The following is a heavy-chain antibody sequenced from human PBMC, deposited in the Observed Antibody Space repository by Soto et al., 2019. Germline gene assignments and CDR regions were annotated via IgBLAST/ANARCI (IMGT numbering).Heavy chain of an antibody. CDR1: GFTFSGSA. Sequence: EVQLVESGGGLVQPGGSLKLSCAASGFTFSGSAMHWVRQASGKGLEWVGRIRSKANSYATAYAASVKGRFTISRDDSKNTAYLQMNSLKTEDTAVYYCTRLVGSGGSCYSYWGQGTLVTVSS. CDR3: TRLVGSGGSCYSY. J-gene: IGHJ4*02. V-gene: IGHV3-73*02. D-gene: IGHD2-15*01. CDR2: IRSKANSYAT.